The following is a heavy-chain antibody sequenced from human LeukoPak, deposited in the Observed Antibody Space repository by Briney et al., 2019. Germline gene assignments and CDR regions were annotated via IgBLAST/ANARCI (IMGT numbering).Heavy chain of an antibody. J-gene: IGHJ4*02. CDR1: GYTFTSYA. D-gene: IGHD3-16*01. CDR3: ARAQVRVWGSSPPGY. V-gene: IGHV1-3*01. CDR2: INAGNGNT. Sequence: GASVKVSCKASGYTFTSYAMHWVRQAPGQRLEWMGWINAGNGNTKYSQKFQGRVTITRDTSASTAYMELGSLRSEDTAVYYCARAQVRVWGSSPPGYWGQGTLVTVSS.